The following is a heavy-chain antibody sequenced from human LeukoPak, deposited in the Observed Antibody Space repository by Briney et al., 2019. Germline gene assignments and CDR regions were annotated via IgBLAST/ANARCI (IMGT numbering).Heavy chain of an antibody. D-gene: IGHD3-3*01. CDR2: IYTSGST. Sequence: SETLSLTCTVSGGSISSYYWSWIRQPAGKGLEWIGRIYTSGSTNYNPSLKSRVTMSVDTSKNQFSLKLSSVTAADTAVYYCARIRRSYYDFWSGYYNNWFDPWGQGTLVTVSS. J-gene: IGHJ5*02. CDR3: ARIRRSYYDFWSGYYNNWFDP. V-gene: IGHV4-4*07. CDR1: GGSISSYY.